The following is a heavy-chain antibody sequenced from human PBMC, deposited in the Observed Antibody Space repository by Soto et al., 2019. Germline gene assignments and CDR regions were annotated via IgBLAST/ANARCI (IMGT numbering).Heavy chain of an antibody. V-gene: IGHV3-33*01. CDR1: GFTFSSYG. CDR3: AGEGSSGWYSLDY. J-gene: IGHJ4*02. Sequence: QVQLVESGGGVVQPGRSLRLSCAASGFTFSSYGMHWVRQAPGKGLEWVAVIWYDGSNKYYAVSVKGRDTIPRDNSKNPLYLPMKSLRAEGTAVYYCAGEGSSGWYSLDYGGQGTLVTFSS. CDR2: IWYDGSNK. D-gene: IGHD6-19*01.